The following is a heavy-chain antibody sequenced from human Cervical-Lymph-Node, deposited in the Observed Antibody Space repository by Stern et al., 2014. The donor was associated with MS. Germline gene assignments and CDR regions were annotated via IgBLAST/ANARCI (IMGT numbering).Heavy chain of an antibody. Sequence: QVQLVQSGAEVKRPGAAVKVSCKASGDTFTSYGFTWVRQAPGQVLEWMGWISAYNGNPKYAQNLQGRVTMTTDTSTRTAYMELRSLRSDDTAVYYCARGAYSSSSLGANWGQGTLVTVSS. V-gene: IGHV1-18*01. D-gene: IGHD6-6*01. CDR2: ISAYNGNP. CDR3: ARGAYSSSSLGAN. J-gene: IGHJ4*02. CDR1: GDTFTSYG.